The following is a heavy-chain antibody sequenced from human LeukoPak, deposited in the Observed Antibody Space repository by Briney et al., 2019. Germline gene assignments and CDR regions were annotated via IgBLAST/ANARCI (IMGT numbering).Heavy chain of an antibody. CDR1: GGSISSGDYY. V-gene: IGHV4-30-4*01. J-gene: IGHJ6*02. D-gene: IGHD6-13*01. CDR3: ARAGRSISWSDYYGMDV. CDR2: IYYSGST. Sequence: SETLSLTCTVSGGSISSGDYYWSWIRQPPGKGLEWIGYIYYSGSTYYNPSLKSRVTISVDKSKNQFSLKLSSVTAADTAVYYCARAGRSISWSDYYGMDVWGQGTTVTVPS.